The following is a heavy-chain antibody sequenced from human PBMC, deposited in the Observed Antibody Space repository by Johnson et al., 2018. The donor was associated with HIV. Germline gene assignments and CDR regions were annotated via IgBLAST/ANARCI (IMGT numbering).Heavy chain of an antibody. D-gene: IGHD1-26*01. CDR2: ISYDGSNK. V-gene: IGHV3-30*04. J-gene: IGHJ3*02. CDR3: ARGEGGTYLPDALDI. Sequence: VQLVESGGGVVQPGRSLRLSCAASGFTFSSYAMHWVRQAPGKGLEWVAVISYDGSNKYYADSVKGRFTISRDNSKNTLYLQMNSLRAEDTAVYYCARGEGGTYLPDALDIWGQGTMGTVSS. CDR1: GFTFSSYA.